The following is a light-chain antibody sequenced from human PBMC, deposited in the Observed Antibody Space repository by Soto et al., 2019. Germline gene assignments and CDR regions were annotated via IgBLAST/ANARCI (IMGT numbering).Light chain of an antibody. CDR3: QQYGSSPYT. CDR1: QSVRSSY. J-gene: IGKJ2*01. CDR2: GAS. V-gene: IGKV3-20*01. Sequence: EIVLTQSPGTLSLSPGERATLSCRASQSVRSSYLAWYQQKPGQASRLLIYGASSRATGIPDRFSGSGSGTDFTLTISRLEPEDFAVYYCQQYGSSPYTFGQGTKLEIK.